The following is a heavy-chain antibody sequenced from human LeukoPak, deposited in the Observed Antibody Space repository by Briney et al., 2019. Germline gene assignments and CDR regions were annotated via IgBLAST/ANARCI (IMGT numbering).Heavy chain of an antibody. CDR3: AGDFVANYYMDV. D-gene: IGHD2-21*01. J-gene: IGHJ6*03. CDR2: IKQDGSEK. CDR1: GFTFSSYW. Sequence: GGSLRLSCAASGFTFSSYWMSWVRQAPGEGLEWVANIKQDGSEKYYVDSVKGRFAISRDNAKNTLYLQMNSPRAEDTAVYYCAGDFVANYYMDVGGKGTTVTVSS. V-gene: IGHV3-7*01.